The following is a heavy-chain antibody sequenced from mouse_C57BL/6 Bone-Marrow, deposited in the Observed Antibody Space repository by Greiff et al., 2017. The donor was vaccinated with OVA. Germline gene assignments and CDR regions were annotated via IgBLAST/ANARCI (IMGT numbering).Heavy chain of an antibody. CDR1: GYTFTSYW. CDR2: IDPSDSYT. Sequence: QVQLKQPGAELVKPGASVKLSCKASGYTFTSYWMQWVKQRPGQGLEWIGEIDPSDSYTNYNQKFKGKATLTVDTSSSTAYMQLSSLTSEDSAVYYCARVHYYGSSYLDYWGQGTTLTVSS. V-gene: IGHV1-50*01. D-gene: IGHD1-1*01. CDR3: ARVHYYGSSYLDY. J-gene: IGHJ2*01.